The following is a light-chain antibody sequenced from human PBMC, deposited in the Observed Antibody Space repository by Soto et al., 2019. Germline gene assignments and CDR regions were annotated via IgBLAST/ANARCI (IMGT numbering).Light chain of an antibody. CDR3: QKYYSTPWT. CDR1: QSVLYSPNNKNY. CDR2: WAS. J-gene: IGKJ1*01. V-gene: IGKV4-1*01. Sequence: DIVMTQSPDSLAVSLGERATFNCKSSQSVLYSPNNKNYLAWYQQKPGQPPKLLIYWASTRESGVPDRFSGSGSGKDVTLTISSLQAEDVAVYYCQKYYSTPWTFGQGTKVEI.